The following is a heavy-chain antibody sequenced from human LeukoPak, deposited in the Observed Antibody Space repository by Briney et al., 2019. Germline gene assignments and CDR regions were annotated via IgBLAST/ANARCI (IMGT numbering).Heavy chain of an antibody. V-gene: IGHV4-4*09. D-gene: IGHD3-16*01. CDR2: IYTSGST. CDR1: GGSISSYY. CDR3: ARSLRLNWFDP. J-gene: IGHJ5*02. Sequence: SETLSLTCTVSGGSISSYYWSWIRQPPGKGLEWIGYIYTSGSTNYNPSLESRVTISVDTSKNQFSLKLSSVTAADTAVYYCARSLRLNWFDPWGQGTLVTVSS.